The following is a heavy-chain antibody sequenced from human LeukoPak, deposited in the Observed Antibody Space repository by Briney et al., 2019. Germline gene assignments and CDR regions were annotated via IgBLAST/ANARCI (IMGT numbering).Heavy chain of an antibody. CDR3: ARYQWPDAFDI. CDR1: GGSISSFY. J-gene: IGHJ3*02. CDR2: IYYSGST. Sequence: SETLSLTCTVSGGSISSFYWSWIRQPPGEGLEWIGYIYYSGSTNYNPSLKSRVTISVDTSKNQFSLKLSSVTAADTAVYYCARYQWPDAFDIWGQGTMVTVSS. D-gene: IGHD6-19*01. V-gene: IGHV4-59*01.